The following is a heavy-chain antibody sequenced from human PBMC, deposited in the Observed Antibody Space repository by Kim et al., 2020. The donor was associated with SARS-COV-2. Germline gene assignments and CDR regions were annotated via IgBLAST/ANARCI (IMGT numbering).Heavy chain of an antibody. Sequence: ASVKVSCKASGYTFTSYYMHWVRQAPGQGLEWMGIINPSGGSTSYAQKFQGRVTMTRDTPTSTVYMELSSLRSEDTAVYYCARDHIAMIVVAGGYYGMDVWGQGTTVTVSS. CDR1: GYTFTSYY. CDR3: ARDHIAMIVVAGGYYGMDV. CDR2: INPSGGST. J-gene: IGHJ6*02. V-gene: IGHV1-46*01. D-gene: IGHD3-22*01.